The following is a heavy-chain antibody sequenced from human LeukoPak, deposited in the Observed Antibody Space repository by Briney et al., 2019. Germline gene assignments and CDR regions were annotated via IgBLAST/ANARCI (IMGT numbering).Heavy chain of an antibody. J-gene: IGHJ4*02. CDR3: ASLSEGIVPFDY. V-gene: IGHV1-2*02. CDR2: INPNSGGT. D-gene: IGHD1-26*01. CDR1: GYTFTGYY. Sequence: GASVKVSCKASGYTFTGYYMHWVRQAPGQGLEWMGWINPNSGGTNYAQKFQGRVAMTRDTSISTAYMELSRLRSDGTAVYYCASLSEGIVPFDYWGQGTLVTVSS.